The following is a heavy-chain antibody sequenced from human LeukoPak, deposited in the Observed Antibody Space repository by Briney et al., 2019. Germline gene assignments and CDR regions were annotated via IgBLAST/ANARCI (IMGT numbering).Heavy chain of an antibody. J-gene: IGHJ4*02. V-gene: IGHV4-39*01. CDR1: GGSISSSSYY. CDR3: ARHHDYGDVGVDY. Sequence: SETLSLTCTVSGGSISSSSYYWGWIRQPPGKGLEWIGSIYYSGSTYYNPSLKSRVTISVDTSKNQFSLTLSSVTAADTAVYYCARHHDYGDVGVDYWGQGTLVTVSS. D-gene: IGHD4-17*01. CDR2: IYYSGST.